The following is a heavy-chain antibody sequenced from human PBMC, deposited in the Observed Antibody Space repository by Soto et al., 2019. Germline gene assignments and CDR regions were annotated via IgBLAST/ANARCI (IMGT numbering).Heavy chain of an antibody. CDR2: ISYDGSNK. CDR3: ARTSSWQPLYYFDY. J-gene: IGHJ4*02. D-gene: IGHD6-13*01. V-gene: IGHV3-30-3*01. Sequence: GGSLRLSCAASGFTFSSYAMHWVRQAPGKGLEWVAVISYDGSNKYYADSVKGRFTISRDNSKNTLYLQMNSLRAEDTAVYYCARTSSWQPLYYFDYWGQGTLVTVSS. CDR1: GFTFSSYA.